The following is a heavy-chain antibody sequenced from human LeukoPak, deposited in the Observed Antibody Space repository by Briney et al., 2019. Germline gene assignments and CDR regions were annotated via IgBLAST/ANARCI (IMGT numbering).Heavy chain of an antibody. Sequence: ASVKVSCKASGYTFTGYYMHWVRQAPGQGLEWMGWINPNSGGTNYAQKFQGRVTMTRDTSISTAYMELSRLRSEDTAVYYCAREGYCSSTSCSNDAFDIWGQGTMVTVSS. D-gene: IGHD2-2*01. CDR3: AREGYCSSTSCSNDAFDI. CDR1: GYTFTGYY. CDR2: INPNSGGT. V-gene: IGHV1-2*02. J-gene: IGHJ3*02.